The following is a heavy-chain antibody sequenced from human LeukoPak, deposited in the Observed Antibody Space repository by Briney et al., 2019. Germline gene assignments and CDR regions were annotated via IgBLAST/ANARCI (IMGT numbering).Heavy chain of an antibody. D-gene: IGHD7-27*01. CDR1: GGSISSYF. Sequence: SETLSLTCTVSGGSISSYFWSWIRQPAGKPLEWIGHIFTTGSTSYNPSLRTRVTISEDSSKDQFSLNLKSVTAADTAVYYCARDRNWGRGYFDLWGRGTLVIVSS. V-gene: IGHV4-4*07. J-gene: IGHJ2*01. CDR3: ARDRNWGRGYFDL. CDR2: IFTTGST.